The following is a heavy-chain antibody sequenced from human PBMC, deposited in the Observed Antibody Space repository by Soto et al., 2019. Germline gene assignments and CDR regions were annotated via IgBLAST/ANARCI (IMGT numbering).Heavy chain of an antibody. Sequence: QVQLVESGGGVVQPGRSLRLSCAASGFTFSSYGMHWVRQAPGKGLEWVAVIWYDGNNKYYADSVKGRFTISRDNSKNTLYLQMNRLRAEDTAVYYCARDQQTYYDFWSGFRNYYYYGMDVWGQGTTVTVSS. V-gene: IGHV3-33*01. D-gene: IGHD3-3*01. CDR2: IWYDGNNK. J-gene: IGHJ6*02. CDR1: GFTFSSYG. CDR3: ARDQQTYYDFWSGFRNYYYYGMDV.